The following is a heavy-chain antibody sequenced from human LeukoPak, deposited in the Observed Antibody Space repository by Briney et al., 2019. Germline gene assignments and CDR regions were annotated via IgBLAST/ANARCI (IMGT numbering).Heavy chain of an antibody. J-gene: IGHJ4*02. D-gene: IGHD3-9*01. V-gene: IGHV3-74*01. CDR2: INSDGSTT. CDR1: GFTFSSYW. Sequence: GGSLRLSCAAPGFTFSSYWMHWGRQAPGKGLVWVSRINSDGSTTTYADSVKGRFTISRDNAKNTLYLQMNSLRAEDTAVYYCARTPYFDYYDSWGQGTLVTVSS. CDR3: ARTPYFDYYDS.